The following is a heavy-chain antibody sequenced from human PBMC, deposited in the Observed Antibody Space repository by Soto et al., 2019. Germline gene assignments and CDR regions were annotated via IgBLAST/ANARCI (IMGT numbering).Heavy chain of an antibody. CDR3: TRIPDYRCLEWLLGFDDAFDI. Sequence: GGSLRLSCTASGFTFGDYAMSWFRQAPGKGLEWVGFIRSKAYGGTTEYAASVKSRLTISRDDSKSIAYLQMNSLKTEDTAVYYCTRIPDYRCLEWLLGFDDAFDIWGQGTMVTVSS. CDR2: IRSKAYGGTT. D-gene: IGHD3-3*01. CDR1: GFTFGDYA. J-gene: IGHJ3*02. V-gene: IGHV3-49*03.